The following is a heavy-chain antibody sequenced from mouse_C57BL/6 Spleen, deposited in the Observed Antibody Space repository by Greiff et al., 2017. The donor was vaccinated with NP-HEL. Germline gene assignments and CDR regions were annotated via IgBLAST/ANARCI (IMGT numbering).Heavy chain of an antibody. V-gene: IGHV1-53*01. CDR3: ARRFTTVVAYYYAMDY. Sequence: QVQLQQPGTELVKPGASVKLSCKASGYTFTSYWMHWVKQRPGQGLEWIGNINPSNGGTNYNEKFKSKATLTVDKSSSTAYMQLSSLTSEDSAVYYCARRFTTVVAYYYAMDYWGQGTSVTVSS. D-gene: IGHD1-1*01. CDR2: INPSNGGT. J-gene: IGHJ4*01. CDR1: GYTFTSYW.